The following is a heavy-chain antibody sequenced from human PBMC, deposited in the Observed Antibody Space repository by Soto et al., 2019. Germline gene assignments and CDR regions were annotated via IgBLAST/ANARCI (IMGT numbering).Heavy chain of an antibody. CDR3: ARLAAAGAGWFDP. V-gene: IGHV1-69*06. D-gene: IGHD6-13*01. J-gene: IGHJ5*02. CDR2: IIPIFGTA. CDR1: GGTFSSYA. Sequence: QVQLVQSGAEVKKPGSSVKVSCKASGGTFSSYAISWVRQAPGQGLEWMGGIIPIFGTANYAQKFQGRVTITADKSTGNAYMELSSLRSEDTAVYYCARLAAAGAGWFDPWGQGTLVTVSS.